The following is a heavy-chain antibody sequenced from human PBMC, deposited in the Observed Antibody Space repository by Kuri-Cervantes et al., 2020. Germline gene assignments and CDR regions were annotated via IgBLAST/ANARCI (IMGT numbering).Heavy chain of an antibody. J-gene: IGHJ6*03. V-gene: IGHV4-34*01. Sequence: SETLSLTCAVYGGSFSGYYWSWIRQPPGKGLEWIGEINHLGSTNYNPSLKSRVTISVDTSKNQFSLKLSSVTAADTAVYYCARVVDYCTTGYCYYMDVWAKGTTVTVSS. CDR2: INHLGST. D-gene: IGHD3-16*01. CDR1: GGSFSGYY. CDR3: ARVVDYCTTGYCYYMDV.